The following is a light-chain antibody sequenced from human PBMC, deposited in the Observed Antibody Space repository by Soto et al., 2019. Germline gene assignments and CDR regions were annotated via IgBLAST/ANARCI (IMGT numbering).Light chain of an antibody. CDR1: QSIGKF. CDR3: QQSYATPRT. V-gene: IGKV1-39*01. CDR2: AAS. J-gene: IGKJ1*01. Sequence: DIQMTQSPSSLSASVGDRLTITCRASQSIGKFLNWYQQKPGTAPNLLISAASSLQSGVPSRFSGNVSGTEFILTISSLQPEDFATYFCQQSYATPRTFGQGSKVEVK.